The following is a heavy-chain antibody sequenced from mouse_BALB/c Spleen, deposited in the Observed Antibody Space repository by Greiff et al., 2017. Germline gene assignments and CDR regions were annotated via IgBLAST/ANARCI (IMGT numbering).Heavy chain of an antibody. V-gene: IGHV2-9-2*01. Sequence: VQLQQSGPGLVAPSQSLSITCTVSGFSLTSYDISWIRQPPGKGLEWLGVIWTGGGTNYNSAFMSRLSISKDNSKSQVFLKMNSLQTDDTAIYYCVRDDGSSPYYAMDYWGQGTSVTVSS. CDR3: VRDDGSSPYYAMDY. D-gene: IGHD1-1*01. CDR2: IWTGGGT. CDR1: GFSLTSYD. J-gene: IGHJ4*01.